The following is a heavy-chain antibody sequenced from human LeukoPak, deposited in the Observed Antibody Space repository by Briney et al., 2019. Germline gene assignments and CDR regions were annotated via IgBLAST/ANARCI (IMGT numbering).Heavy chain of an antibody. CDR2: ISYDGSNK. CDR1: GFTFSSYA. CDR3: ASISSWFDP. J-gene: IGHJ5*02. D-gene: IGHD3-9*01. Sequence: GRSLRLSCAASGFTFSSYAMHWVRQAPGKGLEWVAVISYDGSNKYYADSVKGRFTISRDNSKNTLYLQMNSLRAEDTAVYYCASISSWFDPWGQGTLVTVSS. V-gene: IGHV3-30-3*01.